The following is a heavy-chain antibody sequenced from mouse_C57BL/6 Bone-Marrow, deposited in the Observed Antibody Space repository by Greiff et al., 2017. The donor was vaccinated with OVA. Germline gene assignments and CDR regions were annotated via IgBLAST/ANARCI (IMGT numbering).Heavy chain of an antibody. CDR1: GYTFTSYW. CDR3: ARGITTVVAGAMDY. V-gene: IGHV1-55*01. J-gene: IGHJ4*01. Sequence: VQLQQPGAELVKPGASVKMSCKASGYTFTSYWITWVKQRPGQGLEWIGDIYPGSGSTNYTEKFKSKATLTVDTSSSTAYMQLSSLTSEDSAVYYCARGITTVVAGAMDYWGQGTSGTVSS. D-gene: IGHD1-1*01. CDR2: IYPGSGST.